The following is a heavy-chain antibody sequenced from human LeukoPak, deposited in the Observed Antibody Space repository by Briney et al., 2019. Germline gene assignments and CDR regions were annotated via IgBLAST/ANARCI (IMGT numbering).Heavy chain of an antibody. Sequence: GGSLRLSCAASGFTFSSYAMSWVRQAPGKGLEWVSAISGSGGSTYYADSVKGRLTISRDNSKNTLYLQMNSLRAEDTAVYYCAKDFGSSSWFAPRFDPWGPGTLVTVSS. V-gene: IGHV3-23*01. J-gene: IGHJ5*02. CDR3: AKDFGSSSWFAPRFDP. D-gene: IGHD6-13*01. CDR2: ISGSGGST. CDR1: GFTFSSYA.